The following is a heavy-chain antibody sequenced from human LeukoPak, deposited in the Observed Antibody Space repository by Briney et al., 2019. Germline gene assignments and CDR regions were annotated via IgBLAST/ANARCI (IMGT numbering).Heavy chain of an antibody. D-gene: IGHD4-17*01. V-gene: IGHV1-69*06. CDR2: IIPIFGTA. Sequence: SVKVSCKASGYTYINYGISWVRQAPGQGLEWMGGIIPIFGTANYAQKFQGRVTITADKSTGTAYMELSSLRSEDTAVYYCARVVGYGVKRSFDYWGQGTLVTVSS. J-gene: IGHJ4*02. CDR1: GYTYINYG. CDR3: ARVVGYGVKRSFDY.